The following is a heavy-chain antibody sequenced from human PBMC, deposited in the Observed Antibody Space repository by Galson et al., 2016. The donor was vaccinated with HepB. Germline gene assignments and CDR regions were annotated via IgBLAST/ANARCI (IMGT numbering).Heavy chain of an antibody. CDR1: GFRFGIYG. Sequence: SLRLSCAASGFRFGIYGMHWVRQAPGKGLEWVAYIPLDGSNKYYRDSVKGRFTISRDNSKNTVYLQMNSLRAEDTAVYYCAKDPYYGSDRGYGMDVWGQGTTVTVSS. D-gene: IGHD3-10*01. CDR3: AKDPYYGSDRGYGMDV. V-gene: IGHV3-30*18. J-gene: IGHJ6*02. CDR2: IPLDGSNK.